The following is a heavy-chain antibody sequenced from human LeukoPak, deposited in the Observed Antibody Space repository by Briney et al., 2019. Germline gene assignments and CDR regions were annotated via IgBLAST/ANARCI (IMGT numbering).Heavy chain of an antibody. CDR1: GYSFTSYW. V-gene: IGHV5-51*01. Sequence: PGESLKISCKGSGYSFTSYWIGWVRQMPGKGLEWMGIIYPGDSDTRYSPSFQGQVTISADKSISTAYLQWSSLKASDTAMYYCARHSRARAYYYYYYMDVWGKGTTVTVSS. J-gene: IGHJ6*03. CDR3: ARHSRARAYYYYYYMDV. CDR2: IYPGDSDT.